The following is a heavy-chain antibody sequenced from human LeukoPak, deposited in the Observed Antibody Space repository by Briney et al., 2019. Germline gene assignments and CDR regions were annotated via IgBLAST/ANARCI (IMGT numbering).Heavy chain of an antibody. CDR3: ARERKALQRRFDP. CDR1: GYTFTSYD. Sequence: ASVKVSCKASGYTFTSYDINLVRQATGQGLEWMGWMNPNSGNTGYAQKFQGRVTMTRNTSISTAYMELSSLRSEDTAVYYCARERKALQRRFDPWGQGTLVTVSS. J-gene: IGHJ5*02. CDR2: MNPNSGNT. V-gene: IGHV1-8*01.